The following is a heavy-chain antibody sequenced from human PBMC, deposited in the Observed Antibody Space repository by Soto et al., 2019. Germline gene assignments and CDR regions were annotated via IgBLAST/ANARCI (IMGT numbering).Heavy chain of an antibody. CDR3: AKDLVISLASYYYGMDV. V-gene: IGHV3-23*01. J-gene: IGHJ6*02. CDR1: GFTFSSYA. D-gene: IGHD3-9*01. CDR2: ISGSGGST. Sequence: EVQLLESGGGLVQPGGSLRLSCAASGFTFSSYAMSWVRQAPGKGLEWVSAISGSGGSTYYADSVKGRFTISRDNSKNTLYLQMNSLRAEDTAVYYCAKDLVISLASYYYGMDVWGQGTTVTVSS.